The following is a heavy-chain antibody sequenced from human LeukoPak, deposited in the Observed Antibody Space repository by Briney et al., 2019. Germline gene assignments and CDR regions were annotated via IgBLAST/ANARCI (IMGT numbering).Heavy chain of an antibody. CDR1: GGSISSYY. D-gene: IGHD3-22*01. J-gene: IGHJ4*02. CDR3: ARDHRDSSGYYDYYYFDY. V-gene: IGHV4-59*12. CDR2: IYYSGST. Sequence: PSETLSLTCTVSGGSISSYYWSWIRQPPGKGLEWIGYIYYSGSTNYNPSLKSRVTISVDTSKNQFSLKLSSVTAADTAVYYCARDHRDSSGYYDYYYFDYWGQGTLVTVSS.